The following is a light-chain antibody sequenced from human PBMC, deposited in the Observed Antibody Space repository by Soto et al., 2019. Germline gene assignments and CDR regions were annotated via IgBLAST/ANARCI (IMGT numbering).Light chain of an antibody. J-gene: IGKJ1*01. CDR3: QQYYSYPRT. CDR2: AAS. Sequence: IRMTQSPSSFSASTGDRVTITCRASQGISTYLAWYQQKPGKAPKLLIYAASTLQSGVPSSFSGTGSGTDFTLTINSLQSEDVATYYCQQYYSYPRTFGQGTKVEIK. CDR1: QGISTY. V-gene: IGKV1-8*01.